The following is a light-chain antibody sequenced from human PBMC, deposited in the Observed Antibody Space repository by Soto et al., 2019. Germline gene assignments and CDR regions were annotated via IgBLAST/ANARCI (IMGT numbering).Light chain of an antibody. Sequence: QSVLTQPASVSGSPGQSITISCTGTSSDVGSYNLVSWYQQHPGKAPKLMIYEVSKRPSGVSNRFSGSKSGNTASLTISGLQAEDEADYYCCSYAGRSPYVSGTGTNVTVL. J-gene: IGLJ1*01. CDR1: SSDVGSYNL. V-gene: IGLV2-23*02. CDR3: CSYAGRSPYV. CDR2: EVS.